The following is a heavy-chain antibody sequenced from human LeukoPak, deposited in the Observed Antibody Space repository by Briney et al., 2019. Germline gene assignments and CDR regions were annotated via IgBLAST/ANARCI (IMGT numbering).Heavy chain of an antibody. Sequence: ASVKVSCKASGYTFTCYYMHWVRQAPGQGLEWMGWINPNSGGTNYAQKFQGRVTMTRDTSISTAYMELSRLRSDDTAVYYCARDVAAAGIGNYYYYYYMDVWGKGTTVTISS. CDR3: ARDVAAAGIGNYYYYYYMDV. V-gene: IGHV1-2*02. CDR1: GYTFTCYY. D-gene: IGHD6-13*01. J-gene: IGHJ6*03. CDR2: INPNSGGT.